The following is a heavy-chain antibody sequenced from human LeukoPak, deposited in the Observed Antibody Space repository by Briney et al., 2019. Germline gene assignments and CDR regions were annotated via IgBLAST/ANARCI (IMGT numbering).Heavy chain of an antibody. CDR2: INSDGSST. V-gene: IGHV3-74*01. CDR1: GFTFSSYW. D-gene: IGHD5-18*01. J-gene: IGHJ4*02. CDR3: ARGRYSYGFDY. Sequence: PGGSLRLSCAASGFTFSSYWMHWVRQAPGKGLVWVSRINSDGSSTSYADSVKGRFTISRDNSKNTLYLQMNSLRAEDTAVYYCARGRYSYGFDYWGQGTLVIVSS.